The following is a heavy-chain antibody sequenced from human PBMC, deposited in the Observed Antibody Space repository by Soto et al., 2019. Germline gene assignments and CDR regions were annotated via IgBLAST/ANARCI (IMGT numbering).Heavy chain of an antibody. CDR2: IIPIFGTA. CDR1: GGTFSSYA. J-gene: IGHJ6*02. CDR3: ASSQYYDYVWGSHAYYYGMDV. V-gene: IGHV1-69*13. D-gene: IGHD3-16*01. Sequence: ASVKVSCKTSGGTFSSYAISWVRQTTRQGLEWMGGIIPIFGTANYAQKFQGRVTITADESTSTAYMELSSLRSEDTAVYYCASSQYYDYVWGSHAYYYGMDVWGQGTTVTVS.